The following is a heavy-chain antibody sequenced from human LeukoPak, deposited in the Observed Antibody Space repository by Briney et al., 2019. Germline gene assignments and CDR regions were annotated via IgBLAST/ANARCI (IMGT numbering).Heavy chain of an antibody. D-gene: IGHD2/OR15-2a*01. Sequence: GGSLRLSCAASGFTFSSYGMHWVRQAPGKGLEWVAVISYDGSNEYFVDSVKGRFTISRDNSRNILFLQMNSLRPEDTAVYYCARDLGVGAYLLFDYINSGLDSWGQGTLVTVSS. CDR2: ISYDGSNE. J-gene: IGHJ4*02. CDR3: ARDLGVGAYLLFDYINSGLDS. V-gene: IGHV3-30*03. CDR1: GFTFSSYG.